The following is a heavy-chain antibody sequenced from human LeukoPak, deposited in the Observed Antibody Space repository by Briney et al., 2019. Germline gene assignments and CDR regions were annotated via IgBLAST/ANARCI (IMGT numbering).Heavy chain of an antibody. Sequence: PGGSLRLSCAASGFTFSSYAMSWVRQAPGKGLEWVSAISGSGGSTYYADSVKGRFTISRDNSKNTLYLQMNSLRAEDTAVYYCATVTYYYDSSGPYSDYWGQGTLVTVSS. CDR3: ATVTYYYDSSGPYSDY. CDR1: GFTFSSYA. V-gene: IGHV3-23*01. J-gene: IGHJ4*02. CDR2: ISGSGGST. D-gene: IGHD3-22*01.